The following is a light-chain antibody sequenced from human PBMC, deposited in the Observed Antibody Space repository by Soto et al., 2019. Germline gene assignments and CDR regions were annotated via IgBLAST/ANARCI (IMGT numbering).Light chain of an antibody. CDR2: TND. Sequence: QSVLTQPPSASGTPGQRVIVSCSGSSSNIGKNTVNWYQQLPGTAPKLLIYTNDQRPSGVPDRFSGSKSGTSASLAISGLQSEDEADYYCAAWDDSLNAFYVFGTGT. CDR1: SSNIGKNT. V-gene: IGLV1-44*01. CDR3: AAWDDSLNAFYV. J-gene: IGLJ1*01.